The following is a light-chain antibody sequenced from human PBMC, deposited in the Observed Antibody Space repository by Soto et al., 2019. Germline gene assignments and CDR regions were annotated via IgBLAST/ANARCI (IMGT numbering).Light chain of an antibody. CDR3: SSYSISTAYI. CDR2: GVS. J-gene: IGLJ1*01. Sequence: QSLLTHPSYVAWSPRQASAVSCAACVSDVGGYNYVSWYQQHPGKAPKLIIYGVSHRPSGVSYRFSGSKSGNTASLTISGLQAEDEADYFCSSYSISTAYIFGTGTKVNVL. CDR1: VSDVGGYNY. V-gene: IGLV2-14*01.